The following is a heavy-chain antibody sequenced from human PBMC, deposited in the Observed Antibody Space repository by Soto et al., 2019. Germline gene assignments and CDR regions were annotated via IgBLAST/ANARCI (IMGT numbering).Heavy chain of an antibody. V-gene: IGHV4-39*01. J-gene: IGHJ6*02. D-gene: IGHD2-21*01. CDR2: IYYTGTT. CDR1: GDAISTSSYS. CDR3: ARPMGDLYYGMDV. Sequence: SETLSLTCTVSGDAISTSSYSWDWIRQSPGRGLDWIGAIYYTGTTYYNPSLKGRVTISVDTSKNQFSLELTSVTAADTAVYYCARPMGDLYYGMDVWGQGTSVTVSS.